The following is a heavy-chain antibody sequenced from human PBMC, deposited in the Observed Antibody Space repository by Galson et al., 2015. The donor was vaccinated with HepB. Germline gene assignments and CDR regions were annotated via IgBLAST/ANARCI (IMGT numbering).Heavy chain of an antibody. V-gene: IGHV5-10-1*01. CDR2: IDPSDSYT. CDR3: ARHRDIVVVPAAISDYWFDP. CDR1: GYSFTSYW. J-gene: IGHJ5*02. Sequence: QSGAEVKKPGESLRISCKGSGYSFTSYWISWVRQMPGKGLEWMGRIDPSDSYTNYSPSFQGHVTISADKSISTAYLQWSSLKASDAAMNYCARHRDIVVVPAAISDYWFDPWGQGTLVTVSS. D-gene: IGHD2-2*02.